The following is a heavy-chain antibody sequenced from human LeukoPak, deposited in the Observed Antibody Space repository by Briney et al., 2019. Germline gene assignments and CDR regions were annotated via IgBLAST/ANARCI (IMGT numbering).Heavy chain of an antibody. Sequence: GGSLRLSCAASGFTFSTYSMNWVRQAPGKGLEWVANIKQDGSEKYYVDSVKGRFTISRDNAKNSLYLQMNSLRAEDTAVYYCAVGVYYFDYWGQGTLVTVSS. V-gene: IGHV3-7*02. J-gene: IGHJ4*02. D-gene: IGHD3-10*01. CDR3: AVGVYYFDY. CDR1: GFTFSTYS. CDR2: IKQDGSEK.